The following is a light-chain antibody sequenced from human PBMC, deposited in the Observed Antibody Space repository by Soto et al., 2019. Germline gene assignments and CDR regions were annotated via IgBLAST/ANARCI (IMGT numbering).Light chain of an antibody. J-gene: IGKJ1*01. CDR3: QHYNSYGT. Sequence: EIVLTQSTATLSLSPGERATLSCRDSQSVSSYLAWYQQKPGQPPRLLMYDASNRATGIPARFSGSGSGTDFTLTIGRLQPDDFASYYCQHYNSYGTFGQGTKVDI. CDR2: DAS. V-gene: IGKV3-11*01. CDR1: QSVSSY.